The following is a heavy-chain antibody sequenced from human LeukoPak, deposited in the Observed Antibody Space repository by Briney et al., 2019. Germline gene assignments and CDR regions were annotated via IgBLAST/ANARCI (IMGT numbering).Heavy chain of an antibody. J-gene: IGHJ6*02. Sequence: ASVTVSCKASGYTFTSYYMHWVRQAPGQGLEWMGIINPSGGSTSYAQKFQGRVTMTRDKSTSTVYMELSSLRSEDTAVYYCARVRLELRRKISNYGMDVWGQGTTVTVSS. CDR2: INPSGGST. CDR3: ARVRLELRRKISNYGMDV. CDR1: GYTFTSYY. D-gene: IGHD1-7*01. V-gene: IGHV1-46*01.